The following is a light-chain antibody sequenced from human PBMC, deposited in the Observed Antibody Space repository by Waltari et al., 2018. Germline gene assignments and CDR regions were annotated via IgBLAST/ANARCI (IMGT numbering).Light chain of an antibody. J-gene: IGKJ4*01. CDR2: DAS. V-gene: IGKV3-11*01. CDR1: QSVSNY. CDR3: QQRGNGLT. Sequence: EIVLTQSPATLSLSPGERATLSCRASQSVSNYLAWYQQKPCQAPRLLIYDASTRATGTPARFSGSGSGTDFSLTISSLEPEDFAVYYCQQRGNGLTFGGGTKVEIK.